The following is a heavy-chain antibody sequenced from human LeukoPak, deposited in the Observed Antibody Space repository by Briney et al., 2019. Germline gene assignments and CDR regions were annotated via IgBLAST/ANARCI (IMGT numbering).Heavy chain of an antibody. J-gene: IGHJ5*01. V-gene: IGHV3-9*03. CDR1: GFIFNDYA. CDR3: AKVAAYSSGWYDS. CDR2: ISWNSGTI. D-gene: IGHD6-19*01. Sequence: GGSLRLSCAASGFIFNDYAMHWVRHAPGKGLEWVAGISWNSGTISYADSVKGRFTISRDNAKNSLYLQMNSLRPEDMASYFCAKVAAYSSGWYDSWGQGTLVTVSS.